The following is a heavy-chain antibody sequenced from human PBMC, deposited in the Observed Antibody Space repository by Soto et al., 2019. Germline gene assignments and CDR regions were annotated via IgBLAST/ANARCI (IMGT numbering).Heavy chain of an antibody. J-gene: IGHJ4*02. CDR3: ARGVAPYYYDSSGYYYDS. V-gene: IGHV4-31*02. D-gene: IGHD3-22*01. Sequence: WTWIRQPPGKGLEWIGHIYYSGSTYYNPSLKSRVAISSDTSQNQFSLKLSSVTAADTAVYYCARGVAPYYYDSSGYYYDSWGQGTLVTVSS. CDR2: IYYSGST.